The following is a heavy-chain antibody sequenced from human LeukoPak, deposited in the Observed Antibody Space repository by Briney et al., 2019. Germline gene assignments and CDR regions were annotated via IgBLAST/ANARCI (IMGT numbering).Heavy chain of an antibody. CDR2: IYSGGST. CDR3: ALTRSYYYYGMDV. D-gene: IGHD4-11*01. V-gene: IGHV3-53*01. J-gene: IGHJ6*02. Sequence: GGSLRLSCPASGFTVSSNYMSWVRQAPGKGLEWVSVIYSGGSTYYADSVKGRFTISRDNSKNTLYLQMNSLRAEDTAVYYCALTRSYYYYGMDVWGQGTTATVSS. CDR1: GFTVSSNY.